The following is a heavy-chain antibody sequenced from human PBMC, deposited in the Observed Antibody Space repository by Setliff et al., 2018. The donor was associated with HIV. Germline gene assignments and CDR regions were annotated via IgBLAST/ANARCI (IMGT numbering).Heavy chain of an antibody. CDR3: ARDGGGPGDYYYYYMDV. CDR1: GSTFTDYY. CDR2: INPKSGGT. Sequence: ASVKVSCKASGSTFTDYYMHWVRQAPGQGLEWMGWINPKSGGTNSALKFQGRVTMTRDTSISTAYMELSRLRSDDTAVYYCARDGGGPGDYYYYYMDVWAKRDHGHRLL. V-gene: IGHV1-2*02. D-gene: IGHD3-16*01. J-gene: IGHJ6*03.